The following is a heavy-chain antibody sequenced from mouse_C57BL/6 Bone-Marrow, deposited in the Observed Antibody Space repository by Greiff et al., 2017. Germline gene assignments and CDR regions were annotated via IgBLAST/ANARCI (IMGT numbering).Heavy chain of an antibody. CDR3: ARGYDYDYAMDY. V-gene: IGHV1-39*01. D-gene: IGHD2-4*01. J-gene: IGHJ4*01. Sequence: EVKLMESGPELVKPGASVKISCKASGYSFTDYNMNWVQQSNGKSLEWIGVINPNYGTTSYNQKFKGKATLTVDQSSSTAYMQLNSLTSEDSAVYYCARGYDYDYAMDYWGQGTSVTVSA. CDR2: INPNYGTT. CDR1: GYSFTDYN.